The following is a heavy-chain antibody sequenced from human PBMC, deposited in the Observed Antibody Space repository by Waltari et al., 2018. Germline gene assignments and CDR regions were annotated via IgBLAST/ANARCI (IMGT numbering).Heavy chain of an antibody. CDR1: GFTFSSFS. CDR3: ARVSPDYYDRGALDY. J-gene: IGHJ4*02. V-gene: IGHV3-21*01. CDR2: ISSSSSYI. D-gene: IGHD3-22*01. Sequence: EVQLVESGGGLVKPGGSLRLACAASGFTFSSFSMTWVRQAPGKGVEWGAVISSSSSYIYYADSVKGRFTISRDNAKNSLYLQMNSLRAEDTAVYYCARVSPDYYDRGALDYWGQGTLVTVSS.